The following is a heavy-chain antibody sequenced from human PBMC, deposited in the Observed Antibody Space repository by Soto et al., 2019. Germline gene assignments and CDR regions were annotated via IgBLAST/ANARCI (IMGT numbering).Heavy chain of an antibody. J-gene: IGHJ6*02. Sequence: LRLSCAASGFTFSSYAMSWVRQAPGKGLEWVSAISGSGGSTYYADSVKGRFTISRDNSKNTLYLQMNSLRAEDTAVYWAMVFGGYYYYGMDVWGQGTTVTVSS. CDR1: GFTFSSYA. D-gene: IGHD5-18*01. CDR3: MVFGGYYYYGMDV. CDR2: ISGSGGST. V-gene: IGHV3-23*01.